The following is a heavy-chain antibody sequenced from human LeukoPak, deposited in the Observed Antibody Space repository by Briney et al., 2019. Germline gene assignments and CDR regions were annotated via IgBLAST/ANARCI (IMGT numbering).Heavy chain of an antibody. Sequence: PGGSLRLSCAASGFTFSSYWMSWVRQAPGKGLEWVANIKQDGSEKYYVDSVKGRFTISRDNAKNSLYLQMNSLRAEDTAVYYCARVPIVGATPGPYYYYGMDVWGQGTTVTVSS. CDR1: GFTFSSYW. CDR2: IKQDGSEK. V-gene: IGHV3-7*01. D-gene: IGHD1-26*01. CDR3: ARVPIVGATPGPYYYYGMDV. J-gene: IGHJ6*02.